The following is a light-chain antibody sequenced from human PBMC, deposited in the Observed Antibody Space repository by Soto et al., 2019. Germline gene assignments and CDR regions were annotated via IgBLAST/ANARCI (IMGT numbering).Light chain of an antibody. CDR3: QQIYTIPLT. Sequence: QMTQSPSSLSASVGEKIIITCRASRDVGSDVSWYQQKPGQAPKLLIHGGSILQSGVPPRFSGGGGGTDFTLTISSLQPEDFASYYCQQIYTIPLTFGGGTKVDIK. CDR1: RDVGSD. CDR2: GGS. J-gene: IGKJ4*01. V-gene: IGKV1-39*01.